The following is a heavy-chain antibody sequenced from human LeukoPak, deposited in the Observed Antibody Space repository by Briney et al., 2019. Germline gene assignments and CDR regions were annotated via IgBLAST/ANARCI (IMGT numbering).Heavy chain of an antibody. CDR1: GGTFSSYA. J-gene: IGHJ4*02. Sequence: ASVKVSCKASGGTFSSYAISWVRQAPGQGLEWMGRIIPILGIANYAQKFQGRVTITADKSTSTAYMELSSLRSEDTAVYYCARDPRADRDYYDRDYYLDYWGQGTLVTVSS. D-gene: IGHD3-22*01. CDR2: IIPILGIA. V-gene: IGHV1-69*04. CDR3: ARDPRADRDYYDRDYYLDY.